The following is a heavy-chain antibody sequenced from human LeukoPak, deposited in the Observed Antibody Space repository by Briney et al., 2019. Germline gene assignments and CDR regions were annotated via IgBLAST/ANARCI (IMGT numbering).Heavy chain of an antibody. J-gene: IGHJ6*02. CDR2: ISGSGGST. CDR3: ARAGIAAAVPYYYYGMDV. CDR1: GFTFSSYA. D-gene: IGHD6-13*01. Sequence: VGSLRLSSAASGFTFSSYAMSWVRQAPRKGLEWVSAISGSGGSTYYADSVKGRFTISRDNSKNTLYLQMNSPRAEDTAVYYCARAGIAAAVPYYYYGMDVWGQGTTVTVSS. V-gene: IGHV3-23*01.